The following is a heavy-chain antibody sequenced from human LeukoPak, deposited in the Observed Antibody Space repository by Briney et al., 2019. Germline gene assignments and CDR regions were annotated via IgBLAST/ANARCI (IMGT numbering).Heavy chain of an antibody. CDR3: ARASREYYYASSGKSLGY. J-gene: IGHJ4*02. Sequence: ASVTVSCKASGYTFTSYYMHWARQAPGQGLEWMGIINPSGGSTSYAQKFQGRVTMTRDTSTSTVYMELSSLRSEDTAVYYCARASREYYYASSGKSLGYWGQGTLVTVSS. D-gene: IGHD3-22*01. CDR2: INPSGGST. V-gene: IGHV1-46*01. CDR1: GYTFTSYY.